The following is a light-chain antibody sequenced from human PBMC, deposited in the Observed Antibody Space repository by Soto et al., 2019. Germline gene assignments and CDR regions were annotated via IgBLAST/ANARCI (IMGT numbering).Light chain of an antibody. CDR3: QQYNSSPWT. V-gene: IGKV1-5*01. CDR1: QTIFNW. CDR2: DAS. J-gene: IGKJ1*01. Sequence: IRMTQCPPTLSAGLQDSGTVTCRASQTIFNWLAWYQRKPGRAPNLLIYDASSLQSGVPSTFSGSGSGTEFTLTISSLQPGDFATYYCQQYNSSPWTFGQGTKGDIK.